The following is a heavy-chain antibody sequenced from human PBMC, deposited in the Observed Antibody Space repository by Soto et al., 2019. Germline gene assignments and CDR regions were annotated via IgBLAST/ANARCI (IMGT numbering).Heavy chain of an antibody. V-gene: IGHV3-23*01. CDR1: GFSFSSKA. D-gene: IGHD2-21*01. CDR2: ISGSGSST. Sequence: EVQLLVSGGGLVQPGGSLRLSCAASGFSFSSKAMSWVRQAPGKGLEWVSIISGSGSSTYYTDSLKGRFTISRDNSKNMVYLEMNNLRAEDTAVYYCAKENGFQFINLGASGFDYWGQGSLVSVSS. CDR3: AKENGFQFINLGASGFDY. J-gene: IGHJ4*02.